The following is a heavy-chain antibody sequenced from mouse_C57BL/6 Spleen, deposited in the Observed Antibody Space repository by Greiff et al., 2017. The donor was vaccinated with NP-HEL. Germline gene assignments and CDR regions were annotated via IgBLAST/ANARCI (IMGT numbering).Heavy chain of an antibody. CDR2: ISDGGSYT. Sequence: VQLVESGGGLVKPGGSLKLSCAASGFTFSSYAMSWVRQTPEKRLEWVATISDGGSYTYYPDNVKGRFTISRDNAKNNLYLQMSHLKSEDTAMYYCARGGEYYGSSHWYFDVWGTGTTVTVSS. CDR3: ARGGEYYGSSHWYFDV. V-gene: IGHV5-4*01. J-gene: IGHJ1*03. CDR1: GFTFSSYA. D-gene: IGHD1-1*01.